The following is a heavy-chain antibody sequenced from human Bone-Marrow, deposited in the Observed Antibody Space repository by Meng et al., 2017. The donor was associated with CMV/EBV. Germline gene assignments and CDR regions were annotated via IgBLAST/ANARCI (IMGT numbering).Heavy chain of an antibody. CDR2: IRYDGSNK. Sequence: GESLKISCAASGFTFSSYGMHWVRQAPGKGLEWVAFIRYDGSNKYYADSVKGRFTISRDNSKNTRYLKMNSLRAEDTDSCHCARDGHRYCSSTSCLIFDYWGQGTLVTVSS. CDR3: ARDGHRYCSSTSCLIFDY. D-gene: IGHD2-2*01. J-gene: IGHJ4*02. V-gene: IGHV3-30*02. CDR1: GFTFSSYG.